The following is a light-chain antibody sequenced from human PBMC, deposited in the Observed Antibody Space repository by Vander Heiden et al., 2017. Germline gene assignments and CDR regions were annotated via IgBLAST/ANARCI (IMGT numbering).Light chain of an antibody. V-gene: IGLV1-40*01. CDR1: SSNIGAGYD. CDR2: GNR. Sequence: QSVLTQPPSVSGAPGQRVAISCPASSSNIGAGYDVHWYQHLPGTAPKLLIYGNRNRPSGVPDRFSGSKSGTSASLAITGLQAEDEADYYCQSYDSSLSGSGVFGTGTKVTVL. J-gene: IGLJ1*01. CDR3: QSYDSSLSGSGV.